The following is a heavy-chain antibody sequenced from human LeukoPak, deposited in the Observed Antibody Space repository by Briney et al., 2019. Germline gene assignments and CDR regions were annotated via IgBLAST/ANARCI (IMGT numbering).Heavy chain of an antibody. J-gene: IGHJ5*02. Sequence: GASVKVSCKASGYTFTSYAMNWVRQAPGQGLEWMGRIIPILGIANYAQKFQGRVTITADKSTSTAYMELSSLRSEDTAVYYCAKSEWGVIAVAGPVAWGQGTLVTVSS. CDR3: AKSEWGVIAVAGPVA. V-gene: IGHV1-69*04. CDR2: IIPILGIA. CDR1: GYTFTSYA. D-gene: IGHD6-19*01.